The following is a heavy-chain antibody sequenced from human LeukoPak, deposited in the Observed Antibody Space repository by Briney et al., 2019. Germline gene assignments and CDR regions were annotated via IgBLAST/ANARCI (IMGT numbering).Heavy chain of an antibody. CDR3: ARGHIMITFEGVIASY. D-gene: IGHD3-16*02. CDR1: GYTFTGYY. CDR2: INPNSGGT. J-gene: IGHJ4*02. Sequence: GASVKVSCKASGYTFTGYYMHWVRQAPGQGLEWMGWINPNSGGTNYAQKFQGRVTMTRDTSISTAYMELSRLRSDDTAVYYCARGHIMITFEGVIASYWGQGTLVTVSS. V-gene: IGHV1-2*02.